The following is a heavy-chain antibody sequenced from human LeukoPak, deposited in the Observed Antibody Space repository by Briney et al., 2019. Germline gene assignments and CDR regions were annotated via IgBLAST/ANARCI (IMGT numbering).Heavy chain of an antibody. V-gene: IGHV4-61*01. J-gene: IGHJ6*02. Sequence: SETLSLTCAVSGGYVNRGTFFWTWIRKPPGTGLEWIGYIYYSGSTNYNPSLKSRVTISVDTSKNQFSLKLSSVTAADTAVYYCARSYSSGWYPPYYYYGMDVWGQGTTVTVSS. CDR1: GGYVNRGTFF. CDR3: ARSYSSGWYPPYYYYGMDV. D-gene: IGHD6-19*01. CDR2: IYYSGST.